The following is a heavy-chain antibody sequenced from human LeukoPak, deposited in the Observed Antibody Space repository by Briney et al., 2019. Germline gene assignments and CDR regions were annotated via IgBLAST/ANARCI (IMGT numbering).Heavy chain of an antibody. CDR3: ARETMDYYYYYYMDV. CDR2: IYTSGST. V-gene: IGHV4-4*07. CDR1: GGSISSYY. Sequence: SETLSLTCTVSGGSISSYYWSWIRQPAGKGLEWIGRIYTSGSTNYNPSLKSRVTISVDTSKNQFSLKLSSVTAADTAVYYCARETMDYYYYYYMDVWGKGTTVTISS. J-gene: IGHJ6*03. D-gene: IGHD4/OR15-4a*01.